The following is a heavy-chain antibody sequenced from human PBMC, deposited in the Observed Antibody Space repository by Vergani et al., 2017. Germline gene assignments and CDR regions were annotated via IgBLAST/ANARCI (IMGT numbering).Heavy chain of an antibody. Sequence: EVQLVESGGDLVQPGGSLRLSCAASGFIFSKYWMHWFRQAPGKGLVWVSRIANDGTTTTYADSVKGRFTISRDNAKNTVSLQMNSLRADDTAVYFCARDLHWNQADYWGQGILVTVSS. D-gene: IGHD1-1*01. CDR1: GFIFSKYW. CDR2: IANDGTTT. V-gene: IGHV3-74*01. J-gene: IGHJ4*02. CDR3: ARDLHWNQADY.